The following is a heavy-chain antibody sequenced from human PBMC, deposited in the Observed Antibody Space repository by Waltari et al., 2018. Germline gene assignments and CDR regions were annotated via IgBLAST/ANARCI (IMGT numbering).Heavy chain of an antibody. CDR3: ARDGVVGFGVYYYYGMDV. D-gene: IGHD3-3*01. V-gene: IGHV1-2*02. CDR1: GYTFTGYY. J-gene: IGHJ6*02. CDR2: INPNSGGT. Sequence: QVQLVQSGAEVKKPGASVKVSCKASGYTFTGYYMHWVRQAPGQGLEWMGWINPNSGGTNYAQKFQGRVTMTRDTSISTAYMELSRLRSDDTAVYYCARDGVVGFGVYYYYGMDVWGQGTTVTVSS.